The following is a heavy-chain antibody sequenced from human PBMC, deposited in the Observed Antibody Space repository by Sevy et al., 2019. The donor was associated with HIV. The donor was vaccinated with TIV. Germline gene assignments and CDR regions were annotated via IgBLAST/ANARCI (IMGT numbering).Heavy chain of an antibody. Sequence: SETLSLTCTVYGGSISSYYWSWIRQPPGKGLEWIGYIYYSGSTNYNPSLKSRVTISVDTSKNQFSLKLSSVTAADTAVYYCARDGNRATNYYGMDVWGQGTTVTVSS. CDR1: GGSISSYY. D-gene: IGHD3-10*01. V-gene: IGHV4-59*01. J-gene: IGHJ6*02. CDR3: ARDGNRATNYYGMDV. CDR2: IYYSGST.